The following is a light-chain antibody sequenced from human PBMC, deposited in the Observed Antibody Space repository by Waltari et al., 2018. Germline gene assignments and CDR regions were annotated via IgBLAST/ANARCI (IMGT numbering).Light chain of an antibody. CDR1: SSDIGYYNA. Sequence: QAAPTQPPSVSGSPGQSVTISCTGTSSDIGYYNAVSWYQQHPGKAPKLMIYEVSKRPSGVSDRFSGSKSGNTASLTISGLQAEDEADYYCSSYAGINTCLFGGGTRLTVL. V-gene: IGLV2-11*01. CDR2: EVS. J-gene: IGLJ2*01. CDR3: SSYAGINTCL.